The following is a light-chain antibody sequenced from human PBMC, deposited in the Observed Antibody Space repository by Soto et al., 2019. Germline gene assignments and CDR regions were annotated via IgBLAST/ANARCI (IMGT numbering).Light chain of an antibody. CDR3: QHYYNYPWT. Sequence: DIQRTQSHSSLSASVGDRVSITCRASQSISTWLAWYQQQPGGAPRLLIYDASSLQSGVPSRFSGNGSGTEFTLTISSLQPDDFSSYYCQHYYNYPWTFGQGTKVDIK. J-gene: IGKJ1*01. CDR2: DAS. CDR1: QSISTW. V-gene: IGKV1-5*01.